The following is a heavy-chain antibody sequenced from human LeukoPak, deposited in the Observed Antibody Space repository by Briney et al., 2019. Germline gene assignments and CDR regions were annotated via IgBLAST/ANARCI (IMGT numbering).Heavy chain of an antibody. Sequence: GASVKVSCKASRGTFSSYAISWVRQAPGQGLEWMGGIIPIFGTAIYAQKLQGRVTITADDSTSTAYMELRSLRSDDTAVYYCAREGNCSGGSCYLQYYYYYYMDVWGKGTTVTVSS. CDR3: AREGNCSGGSCYLQYYYYYYMDV. D-gene: IGHD2-15*01. CDR2: IIPIFGTA. CDR1: RGTFSSYA. J-gene: IGHJ6*03. V-gene: IGHV1-69*13.